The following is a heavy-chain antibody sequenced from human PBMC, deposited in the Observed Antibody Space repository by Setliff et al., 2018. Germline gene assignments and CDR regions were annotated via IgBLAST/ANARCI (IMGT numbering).Heavy chain of an antibody. V-gene: IGHV1-18*01. J-gene: IGHJ4*02. CDR1: GYTFTSYG. D-gene: IGHD6-19*01. CDR3: ARRVRIAVLNLYYFEY. CDR2: ISAYNGNT. Sequence: ASVKVSCKASGYTFTSYGISWVRQAPGQGLEWMGWISAYNGNTHYSQKFRGRVTVTRDASASTAYMELSSLRSEDTAVYYCARRVRIAVLNLYYFEYWGQGTLVTVSS.